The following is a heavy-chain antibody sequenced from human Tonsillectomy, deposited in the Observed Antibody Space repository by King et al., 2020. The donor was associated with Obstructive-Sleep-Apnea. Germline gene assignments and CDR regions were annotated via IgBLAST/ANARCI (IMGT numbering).Heavy chain of an antibody. D-gene: IGHD3-10*01. Sequence: QLVQSGAEVKKPGASVKVSCKASGYTFTGYYVHWVRQAPGQGLEWMGWISPNSGATKYAQNFQDRVTMTRDTSISTAYIDLSRLRSDDTAIYYCARDMSAYDSTSPAYWGQGTLVTVSS. CDR3: ARDMSAYDSTSPAY. CDR2: ISPNSGAT. CDR1: GYTFTGYY. V-gene: IGHV1-2*02. J-gene: IGHJ4*02.